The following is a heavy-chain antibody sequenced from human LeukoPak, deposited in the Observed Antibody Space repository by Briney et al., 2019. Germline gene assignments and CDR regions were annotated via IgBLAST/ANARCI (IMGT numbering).Heavy chain of an antibody. Sequence: SQTLSLTCTVSGGSISSGDYYWSWIRQPPGKGLEWIGYIYYSGSTYYNPSLKSRVTISVDTSKNQFSLKMSSVTAADTAVYYCARAPKYPEVVPAWAFDIWGQGTMVTVSS. D-gene: IGHD2-2*01. CDR2: IYYSGST. CDR3: ARAPKYPEVVPAWAFDI. CDR1: GGSISSGDYY. V-gene: IGHV4-30-4*08. J-gene: IGHJ3*02.